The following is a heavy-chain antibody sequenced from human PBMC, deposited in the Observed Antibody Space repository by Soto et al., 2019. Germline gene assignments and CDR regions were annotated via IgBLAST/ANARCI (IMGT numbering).Heavy chain of an antibody. CDR2: IYYSGST. CDR3: ARACSGGSCYTFDY. J-gene: IGHJ4*02. Sequence: SETLSITCTVSGGSISSGGYYWSWIRQHPGKGLEWIGYIYYSGSTYYNPSLKSRVTISVDTSKNQFSLKLSSVTAADTAVYYCARACSGGSCYTFDYWGQGTLVTVSS. D-gene: IGHD2-15*01. V-gene: IGHV4-31*03. CDR1: GGSISSGGYY.